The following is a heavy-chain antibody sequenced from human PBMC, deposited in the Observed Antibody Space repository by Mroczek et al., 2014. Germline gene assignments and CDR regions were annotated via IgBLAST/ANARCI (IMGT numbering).Heavy chain of an antibody. J-gene: IGHJ4*02. V-gene: IGHV3-30-3*01. CDR1: GFTFSSYA. Sequence: QVQLQESGGGVVQPGRSLRLSCAASGFTFSSYAMHWVRQAPGKGLEWVAVISYDGSNKYYADSVKGRFTISRDNSKNTLYLQMNSLRAEDTAVYYCASPSLGYDFWSGYYGSSPDYWGQGTPGHRLL. CDR2: ISYDGSNK. CDR3: ASPSLGYDFWSGYYGSSPDY. D-gene: IGHD3-3*01.